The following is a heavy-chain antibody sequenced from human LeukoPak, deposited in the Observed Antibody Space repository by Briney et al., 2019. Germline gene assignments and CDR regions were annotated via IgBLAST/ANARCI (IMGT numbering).Heavy chain of an antibody. CDR1: GYTFTDYF. CDR2: INPNTGGT. Sequence: ASVKVSCKASGYTFTDYFMHWVRQAPGQGLEWMGWINPNTGGTNYAQKLQGRVTMTTDTSTSTAYMELRSLRSDDTAVYYCARERIFGRVEGMDVWGKGTTVTISS. J-gene: IGHJ6*03. CDR3: ARERIFGRVEGMDV. V-gene: IGHV1-2*02. D-gene: IGHD3-3*02.